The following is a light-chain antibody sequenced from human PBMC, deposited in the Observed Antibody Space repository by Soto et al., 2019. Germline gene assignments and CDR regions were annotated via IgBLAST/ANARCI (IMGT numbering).Light chain of an antibody. CDR1: QSVSSSY. CDR2: GAS. CDR3: QQYGSSPRT. V-gene: IGKV3-20*01. J-gene: IGKJ2*02. Sequence: EIVLTQSPGTLSLSPGERATLSCRASQSVSSSYLAWYQQKPGQAPRLLIYGASSRATGIPDRFSGSGSGTDFTLTISILEPADFAVYYCQQYGSSPRTFGQGTKLEIK.